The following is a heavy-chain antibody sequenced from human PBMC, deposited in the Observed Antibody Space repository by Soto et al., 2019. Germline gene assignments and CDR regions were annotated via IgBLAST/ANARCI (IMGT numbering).Heavy chain of an antibody. V-gene: IGHV3-30-3*01. J-gene: IGHJ6*02. CDR3: ARDQGVLLSFRTTDYGMDV. CDR1: GFTFSSYA. Sequence: QVQLVESGGGVVQPGRSLRLSCAASGFTFSSYAMHWVRQAPGKGLEWVAVISYDGSNKYYADSVKGRFTISRDNSENTLYLQMNSLRAEDTAVYYCARDQGVLLSFRTTDYGMDVWGQGTTVTVSS. CDR2: ISYDGSNK. D-gene: IGHD3-10*01.